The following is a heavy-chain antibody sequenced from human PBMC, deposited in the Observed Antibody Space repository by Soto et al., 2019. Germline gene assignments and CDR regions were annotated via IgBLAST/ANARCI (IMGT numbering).Heavy chain of an antibody. J-gene: IGHJ4*02. CDR1: GFNFGNFG. D-gene: IGHD5-12*01. CDR3: ARGLRGVLDY. V-gene: IGHV3-33*01. CDR2: ISNDENIK. Sequence: PGGSRRRSWVASGFNFGNFGMHWVRQAPGKGLEWLTVISNDENIKQDSVRGRFAIARDNSKNTLYLHLTSLRAEDTAIYYCARGLRGVLDYWGQGTLVTVSS.